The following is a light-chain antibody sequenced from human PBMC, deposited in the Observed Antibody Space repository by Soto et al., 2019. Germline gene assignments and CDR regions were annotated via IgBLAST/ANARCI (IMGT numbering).Light chain of an antibody. CDR3: QQLNSYLLT. CDR1: QGISSY. J-gene: IGKJ4*01. V-gene: IGKV1-9*01. CDR2: VAS. Sequence: DIQLTQSPSFLSASVGDRVTITCRASQGISSYLAWYQQKPGEAPKLLIYVASTVQSGVPSRFSGSGYETEFTLTISSLQPKDFATSYCQQLNSYLLTFVGEAKGEIK.